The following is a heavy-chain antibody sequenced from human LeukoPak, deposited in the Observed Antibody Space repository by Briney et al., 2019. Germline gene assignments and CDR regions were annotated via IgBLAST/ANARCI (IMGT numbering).Heavy chain of an antibody. CDR1: GGTFSSYA. V-gene: IGHV1-69*13. CDR2: IIPIFGTA. D-gene: IGHD4-17*01. J-gene: IGHJ4*02. Sequence: AVKVSCKASGGTFSSYAISWVRQAPGQGREWMGGIIPIFGTANYAQKFQGRVTITADESTSTAYMELSSLRSEDTAVYYCARVSDYGDYLGSYWGQGTLVTVSS. CDR3: ARVSDYGDYLGSY.